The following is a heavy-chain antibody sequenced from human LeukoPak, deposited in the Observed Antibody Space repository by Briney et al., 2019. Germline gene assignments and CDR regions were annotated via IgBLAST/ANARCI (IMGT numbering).Heavy chain of an antibody. CDR3: SRSLDY. CDR1: GFPSSDYW. V-gene: IGHV3-7*01. Sequence: TGGSLRLSCAASGFPSSDYWMDWVRQAPGKGMEWVANINQDGSEENYADSVKGRFTISRDNAKNSLYLQMNSLRAEDTAVYYCSRSLDYWGRGALVTVSS. CDR2: INQDGSEE. J-gene: IGHJ4*02.